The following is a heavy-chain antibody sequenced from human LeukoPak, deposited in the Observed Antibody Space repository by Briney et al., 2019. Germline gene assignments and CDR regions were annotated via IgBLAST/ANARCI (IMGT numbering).Heavy chain of an antibody. J-gene: IGHJ5*02. CDR2: IYYSGST. CDR3: ARARDDFWSGYFNWFDP. D-gene: IGHD3-3*01. CDR1: GGSISSGGYY. Sequence: SETLSLTCTVSGGSISSGGYYWSWIRQHPGTGLEWIGYIYYSGSTDYNPSLKSRVTISVDTPKNQFSLKLSSVTAADTAVYYCARARDDFWSGYFNWFDPWGQGTLVTVSS. V-gene: IGHV4-31*03.